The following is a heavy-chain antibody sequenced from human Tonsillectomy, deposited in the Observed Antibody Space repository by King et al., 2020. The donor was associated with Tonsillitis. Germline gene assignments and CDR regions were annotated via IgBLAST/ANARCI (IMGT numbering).Heavy chain of an antibody. CDR2: IYPGDSDT. Sequence: VQLVESGAEVKKPGESLKISCKGSGYSFTSYWIGWVRQMPGKGLEWMGIIYPGDSDTRYSPSFQGQVTISADKSISTAYLQWSSLKASDTAMYYCARERGFGELSIDAFDILGQGTMVTVSS. D-gene: IGHD3-10*01. CDR1: GYSFTSYW. J-gene: IGHJ3*02. CDR3: ARERGFGELSIDAFDI. V-gene: IGHV5-51*01.